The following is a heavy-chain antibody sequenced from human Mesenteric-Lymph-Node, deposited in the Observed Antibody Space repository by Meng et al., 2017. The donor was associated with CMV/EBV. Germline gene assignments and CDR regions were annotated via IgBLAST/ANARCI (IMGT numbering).Heavy chain of an antibody. CDR2: INPNSGGT. CDR3: ARDLRSSGYGGGSY. J-gene: IGHJ4*02. D-gene: IGHD6-13*01. Sequence: ASVNVSCKASGYTFTGYYMHWVRQAPGQGLEWMGWINPNSGGTNYAQKFQGRVTMTRDTSISTAYMELSRMRSDDTAVYYCARDLRSSGYGGGSYWGQGTLVTVSS. V-gene: IGHV1-2*02. CDR1: GYTFTGYY.